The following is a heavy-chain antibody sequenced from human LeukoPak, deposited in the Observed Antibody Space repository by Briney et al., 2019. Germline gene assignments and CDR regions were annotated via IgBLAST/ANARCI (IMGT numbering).Heavy chain of an antibody. D-gene: IGHD3-22*01. CDR3: ARDNYYYDSSGYYHFDY. Sequence: GGSLRLSCVASGFAFSSSTMNWVRQAPGKGLEWVSSISSSSSYIYYADSVKGRFTISRDNAKNSLYLQMNSLRAEDTAVYYCARDNYYYDSSGYYHFDYWGQGTLVTVSS. CDR2: ISSSSSYI. J-gene: IGHJ4*02. V-gene: IGHV3-21*01. CDR1: GFAFSSST.